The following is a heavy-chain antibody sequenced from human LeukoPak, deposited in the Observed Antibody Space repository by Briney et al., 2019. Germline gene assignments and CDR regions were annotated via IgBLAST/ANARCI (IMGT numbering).Heavy chain of an antibody. CDR3: ARGVMAARLYYFDY. Sequence: PGVSLRLSCAASGFSFGSHPMNWVRQASGKGLEWVSGITGSGDYTYYIDSVQGRFTISRDNSKNMLFLQMNSLRAEDTAVYYCARGVMAARLYYFDYWGRGILVTVSS. D-gene: IGHD2-21*01. J-gene: IGHJ4*02. CDR1: GFSFGSHP. V-gene: IGHV3-23*01. CDR2: ITGSGDYT.